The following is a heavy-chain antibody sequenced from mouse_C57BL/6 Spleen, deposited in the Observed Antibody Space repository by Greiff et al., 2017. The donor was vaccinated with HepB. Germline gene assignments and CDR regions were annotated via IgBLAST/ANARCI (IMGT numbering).Heavy chain of an antibody. V-gene: IGHV3-6*01. Sequence: EVQLQESGPGLVKPSQSLSLTCSVTGYSITSGYYWNWIRQFPGNKLEWMGYLSYDGSNNYNPSLNNRISITRDTSKNQFFLKLNSVTTEDTATYYCAREVEFEIRFDYWGQGTTLTVSS. CDR1: GYSITSGYY. J-gene: IGHJ2*01. CDR2: LSYDGSN. D-gene: IGHD1-1*02. CDR3: AREVEFEIRFDY.